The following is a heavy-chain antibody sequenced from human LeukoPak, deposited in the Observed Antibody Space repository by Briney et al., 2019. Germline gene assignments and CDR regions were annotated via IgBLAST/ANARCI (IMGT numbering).Heavy chain of an antibody. J-gene: IGHJ4*02. D-gene: IGHD3-16*02. CDR3: ARGSTYYDYVWGSYRPSYYFDY. Sequence: KPSETPSLTCAVYGGSFSGYYWSWIRQPPGKGLEWIGEINHSGSTNYNPSLKSRVTISVDTSKNQFSLKLSSVTAADTAVYYCARGSTYYDYVWGSYRPSYYFDYWGQGTLVTVSS. CDR2: INHSGST. V-gene: IGHV4-34*01. CDR1: GGSFSGYY.